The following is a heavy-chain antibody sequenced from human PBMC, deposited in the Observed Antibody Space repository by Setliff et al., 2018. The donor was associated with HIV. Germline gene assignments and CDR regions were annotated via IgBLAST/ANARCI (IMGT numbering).Heavy chain of an antibody. CDR1: GDSISSDFY. Sequence: SETLSLTCTVSGDSISSDFYWGWIRQPPGKGLEWIGSIYHSGNTYYMPSLQSRVTISVDMSKNQFSLKLSSVTAADTAVYYCARVGGRGGSSWYLGTKMGRKYGMDVWGQGTTVTVSS. D-gene: IGHD6-13*01. V-gene: IGHV4-38-2*02. CDR3: ARVGGRGGSSWYLGTKMGRKYGMDV. J-gene: IGHJ6*02. CDR2: IYHSGNT.